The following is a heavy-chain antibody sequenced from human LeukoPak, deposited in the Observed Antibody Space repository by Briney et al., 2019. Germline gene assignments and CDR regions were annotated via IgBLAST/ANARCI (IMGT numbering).Heavy chain of an antibody. J-gene: IGHJ3*02. CDR1: GYTFTGYY. CDR3: ARDFYFGAHGHDSADAFDI. D-gene: IGHD3-16*01. V-gene: IGHV1-2*02. Sequence: GSSVKVSCKASGYTFTGYYMHWVRQAPGQGLEWMGWINPNSGGTNYAQKFQGRVTMTRDTSISTAYMELSRLRSDDTAVYYCARDFYFGAHGHDSADAFDIWGQGTMVTVSS. CDR2: INPNSGGT.